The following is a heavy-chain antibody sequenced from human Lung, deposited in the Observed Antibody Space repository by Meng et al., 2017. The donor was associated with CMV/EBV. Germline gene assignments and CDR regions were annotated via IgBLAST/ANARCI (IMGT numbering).Heavy chain of an antibody. J-gene: IGHJ6*02. CDR3: ARDNSIIADYGMDV. Sequence: GGSLRLSCAASGFTFSSYWMSWVRQAPGKGLEWVANIKQDGSEKYYVDSVKGRFTISRDNAKNSLYLQMNSLRAEDTAVYYCARDNSIIADYGMDVWGQGXTVTVSS. V-gene: IGHV3-7*01. CDR2: IKQDGSEK. CDR1: GFTFSSYW. D-gene: IGHD2-21*01.